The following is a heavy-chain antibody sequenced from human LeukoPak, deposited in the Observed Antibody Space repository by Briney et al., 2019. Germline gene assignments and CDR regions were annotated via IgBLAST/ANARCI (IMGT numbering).Heavy chain of an antibody. V-gene: IGHV1-69*13. CDR2: IIPIFGTA. D-gene: IGHD5-12*01. CDR3: AADYPWEGGYVN. J-gene: IGHJ4*02. Sequence: ASVKVSCKASGGTFSSYAISWVRQAPGQGLEWMGGIIPIFGTANYARKFQGRVTITADESTSTAYMELSSLRSEDTAVYYCAADYPWEGGYVNWGQGTLVTVSS. CDR1: GGTFSSYA.